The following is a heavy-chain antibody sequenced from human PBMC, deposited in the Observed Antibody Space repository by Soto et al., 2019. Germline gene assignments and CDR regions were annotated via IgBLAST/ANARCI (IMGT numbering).Heavy chain of an antibody. CDR1: GYSFTSYW. J-gene: IGHJ6*02. D-gene: IGHD6-13*01. CDR3: ARRSDTAGYYYGMDV. CDR2: IYPGDSDT. Sequence: PGESLKISCKGSGYSFTSYWISWVRQMPGKGLEWMGIIYPGDSDTRYSPSFQGQVTISADKSISTAYLQWSSLKASDTAMYYCARRSDTAGYYYGMDVWGQGTTVTVSS. V-gene: IGHV5-51*01.